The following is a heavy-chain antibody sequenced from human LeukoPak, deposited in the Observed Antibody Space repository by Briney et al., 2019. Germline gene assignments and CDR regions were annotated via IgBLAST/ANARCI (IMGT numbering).Heavy chain of an antibody. J-gene: IGHJ4*02. V-gene: IGHV4-31*03. D-gene: IGHD4-11*01. CDR3: ARENTVTFDY. CDR1: GGSISSGGYY. CDR2: IYYSGTT. Sequence: SETLSLTCTVSGGSISSGGYYRNWIRQHPGKGLELIGYIYYSGTTYYNPSLKSRVAISVDTSKNQFSLRLSSVTAADTAVYYCARENTVTFDYWGQGTLVTVSS.